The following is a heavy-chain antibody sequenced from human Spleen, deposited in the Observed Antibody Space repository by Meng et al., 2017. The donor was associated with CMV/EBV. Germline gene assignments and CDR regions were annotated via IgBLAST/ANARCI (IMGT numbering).Heavy chain of an antibody. D-gene: IGHD6-13*01. CDR1: GVTFNSYY. CDR3: AIDGGGYCSS. V-gene: IGHV3-72*01. J-gene: IGHJ4*02. CDR2: IRDKANSYMT. Sequence: SCSASGVTFNSYYIHWLRQAPGKGLEWVGRIRDKANSYMTEYAASVKGKFTISRDDSKNSVYLQMNSLQSEDTAVYFCAIDGGGYCSSWGQGTLVTVSS.